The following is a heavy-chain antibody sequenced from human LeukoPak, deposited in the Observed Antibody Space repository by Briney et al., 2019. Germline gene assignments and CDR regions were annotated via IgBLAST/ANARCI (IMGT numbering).Heavy chain of an antibody. V-gene: IGHV3-23*01. J-gene: IGHJ4*02. Sequence: GGSLRLSCAASGITFSNYAMSWVRQAPGKGLEWVSIIGYRGGSIYYAYSVKGRFTISRDNSKNTLSLQMNGLRPEDTAVYYCARDTLFDYWGQGTLVTVSS. CDR3: ARDTLFDY. CDR2: IGYRGGSI. CDR1: GITFSNYA.